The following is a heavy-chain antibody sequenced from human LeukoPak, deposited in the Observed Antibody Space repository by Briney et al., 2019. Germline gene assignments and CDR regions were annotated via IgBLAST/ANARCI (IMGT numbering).Heavy chain of an antibody. J-gene: IGHJ5*02. V-gene: IGHV2-5*02. CDR1: GFSLSTSGVG. CDR3: AHTRTYDTSGLIPS. D-gene: IGHD3-22*01. CDR2: IYWDDDK. Sequence: SGPTLVHPTQPLTLTCTFSGFSLSTSGVGVGWIRQPPVKALEWLALIYWDDDKRYSPPLKSRLTITKDTSKNQVVLTMTNMDPVDTATYYCAHTRTYDTSGLIPSWGQGTLGTVS.